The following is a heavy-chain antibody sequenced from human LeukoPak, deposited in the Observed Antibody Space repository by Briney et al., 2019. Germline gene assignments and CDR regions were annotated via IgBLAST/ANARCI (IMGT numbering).Heavy chain of an antibody. J-gene: IGHJ6*03. Sequence: SETLSLTCTVSGVSTSSYYWSWVRQPPGKGLEWIGYIYYSGSTNYNPSLKSRVTISVDTSKAQFSLKLSSVTAADTAVYYCARTTEGGYTYNYFYYYYMDVWGKGTTVTISS. V-gene: IGHV4-59*01. CDR2: IYYSGST. CDR1: GVSTSSYY. D-gene: IGHD5-18*01. CDR3: ARTTEGGYTYNYFYYYYMDV.